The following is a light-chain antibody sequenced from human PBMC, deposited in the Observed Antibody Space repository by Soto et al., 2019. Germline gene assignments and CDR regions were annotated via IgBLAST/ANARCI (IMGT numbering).Light chain of an antibody. CDR1: SSNIGSNY. CDR3: APWDDSLSGWV. CDR2: RND. V-gene: IGLV1-47*01. Sequence: QSAVTQPPSASGTPGQRVTISCSGSSSNIGSNYVYWYQQLPGTAPKLLIYRNDQRPSGVPDRFSGSKSGTSASLTITGLRSEDEADYYCAPWDDSLSGWVFGGGTKLTVL. J-gene: IGLJ3*02.